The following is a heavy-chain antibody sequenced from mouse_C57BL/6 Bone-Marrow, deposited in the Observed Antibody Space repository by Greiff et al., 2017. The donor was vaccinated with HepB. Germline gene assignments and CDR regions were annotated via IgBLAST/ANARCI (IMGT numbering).Heavy chain of an antibody. CDR1: GYTFTDYY. CDR2: INPNNGGT. V-gene: IGHV1-26*01. J-gene: IGHJ2*01. Sequence: VQLQQSGPELVKPGASVKISCKASGYTFTDYYMNWVKQSHGKSLEWIGDINPNNGGTSYNQKFKGKATLTVDKSSSTAYMELRSLTSEDSAVYYCASGLITTVVADYWGQGTTLTVSS. D-gene: IGHD1-1*01. CDR3: ASGLITTVVADY.